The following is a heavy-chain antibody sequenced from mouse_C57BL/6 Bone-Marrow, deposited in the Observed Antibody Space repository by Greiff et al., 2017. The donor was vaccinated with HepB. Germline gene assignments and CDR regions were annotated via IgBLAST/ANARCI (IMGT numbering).Heavy chain of an antibody. V-gene: IGHV5-17*01. CDR2: ISSGSSTI. Sequence: EVMLVESGGGLVKPGGSLKLSCAASGFTFSDYGMHWVRQAPEKGLEWVAYISSGSSTIYYADTVKGRFTISRDNAKNTLFLQMTSLRSEDTAMYYCARGETGTEYFDVWGTGTTVTVSS. CDR3: ARGETGTEYFDV. J-gene: IGHJ1*03. CDR1: GFTFSDYG. D-gene: IGHD4-1*01.